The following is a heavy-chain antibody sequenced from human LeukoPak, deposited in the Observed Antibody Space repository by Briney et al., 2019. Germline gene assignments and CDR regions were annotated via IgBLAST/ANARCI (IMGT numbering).Heavy chain of an antibody. J-gene: IGHJ4*02. V-gene: IGHV5-10-1*01. D-gene: IGHD1-26*01. CDR2: IDPSDSYT. CDR3: AIYQVGYYSDY. Sequence: GESLKISCKGSGYTFTNYWISWVRQVPGNGLEWMGRIDPSDSYTKYSPSFQGHVTISTDRSISTAYLQWSSLKASDTAMYYCAIYQVGYYSDYWGQGTLVTVSS. CDR1: GYTFTNYW.